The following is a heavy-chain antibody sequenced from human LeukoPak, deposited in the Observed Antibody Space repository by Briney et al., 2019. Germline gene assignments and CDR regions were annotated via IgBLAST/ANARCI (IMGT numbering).Heavy chain of an antibody. J-gene: IGHJ5*02. V-gene: IGHV1-2*02. D-gene: IGHD4-17*01. CDR2: INPNSGGT. CDR3: ARVAVTTKYNWFDP. Sequence: ASVKVSCKASGYTFTGYYMHWVRQAPGQGLEWRGWINPNSGGTNYAQMFQGRVTMTRDTSISTAYMELSRLRSDDTAVYYCARVAVTTKYNWFDPWGQGTLVTVSS. CDR1: GYTFTGYY.